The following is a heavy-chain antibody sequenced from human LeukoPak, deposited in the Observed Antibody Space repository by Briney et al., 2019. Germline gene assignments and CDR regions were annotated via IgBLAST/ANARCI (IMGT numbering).Heavy chain of an antibody. J-gene: IGHJ4*02. V-gene: IGHV1-18*01. CDR2: ISAYNGNT. D-gene: IGHD3-10*01. CDR3: ARSNTYYYGSGPYYFDY. Sequence: ASVKVSCKASGYTFTSYGISWVRQAPGQGLEWMGWISAYNGNTNYAQKLQGSVTMTTDTSTSTAYMELRSLRSDDTAVYYCARSNTYYYGSGPYYFDYWGQGTLVTVSS. CDR1: GYTFTSYG.